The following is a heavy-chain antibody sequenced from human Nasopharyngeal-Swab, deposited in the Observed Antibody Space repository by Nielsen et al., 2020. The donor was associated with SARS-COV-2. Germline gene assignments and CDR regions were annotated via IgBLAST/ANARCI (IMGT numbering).Heavy chain of an antibody. D-gene: IGHD3-3*01. CDR2: IYYSGST. J-gene: IGHJ4*02. CDR3: ARGRPPGRTYYDFWSGLHY. Sequence: SETLSLTCTVSGGSISSGGYYWSWIRQHPGKGLEWIGYIYYSGSTYYNPSLKSRVTISVDTSKDQFSLKLSSVTAADAAVYYCARGRPPGRTYYDFWSGLHYWGQGTLVTVSS. CDR1: GGSISSGGYY. V-gene: IGHV4-31*03.